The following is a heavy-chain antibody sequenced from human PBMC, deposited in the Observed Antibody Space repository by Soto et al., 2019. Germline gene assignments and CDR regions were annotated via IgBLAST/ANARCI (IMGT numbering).Heavy chain of an antibody. CDR3: ASLLAVAGEWGYFSY. V-gene: IGHV4-59*01. Sequence: QVQLQESGPGLVKPSETLSLTCTVSVGSISSYYWSWIRQPPGKGLEWLGYMYYSGGTNYNPSVNSRITISADTSRNQFYLTLTSVTAADTAVYYCASLLAVAGEWGYFSYWGQGTLVTGSS. J-gene: IGHJ4*02. D-gene: IGHD6-19*01. CDR1: VGSISSYY. CDR2: MYYSGGT.